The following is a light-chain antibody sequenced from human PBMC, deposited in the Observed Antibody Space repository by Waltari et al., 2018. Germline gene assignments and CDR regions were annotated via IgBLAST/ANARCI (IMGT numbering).Light chain of an antibody. V-gene: IGLV3-1*01. CDR1: KLGDRY. CDR3: QAWDSRGV. Sequence: SSELTQPPSVAVSPGQRANITCSGDKLGDRYVSWYQQKPGQSPILIIYQDTKRPSGIPERFSGSNSGNTATLTIGGTQTMDEADYYFQAWDSRGVFDGGTKLTVL. J-gene: IGLJ3*02. CDR2: QDT.